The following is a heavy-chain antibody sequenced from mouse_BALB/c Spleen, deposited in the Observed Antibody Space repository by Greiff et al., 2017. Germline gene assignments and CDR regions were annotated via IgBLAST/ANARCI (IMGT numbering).Heavy chain of an antibody. CDR1: GFSLTSYG. CDR2: IWAGGST. V-gene: IGHV2-9*02. CDR3: ARDPLYGNYGAMDY. Sequence: VKLVESGPGLVAPSQSLSITCTVSGFSLTSYGVHWVRQPPGKGLEWLGVIWAGGSTNYNSALMSRLSISKDNSKSQVFLKMNSLQTDDTAMYYCARDPLYGNYGAMDYWGQGTSVTVSS. D-gene: IGHD2-1*01. J-gene: IGHJ4*01.